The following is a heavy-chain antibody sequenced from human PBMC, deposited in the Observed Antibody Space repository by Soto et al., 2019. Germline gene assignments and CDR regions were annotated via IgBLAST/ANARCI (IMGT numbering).Heavy chain of an antibody. Sequence: ASVKVSFKASGYTFTSYYMHWVRQAPGQGLEWMGIINPSGGSTSYAQKFQGRVTMTRDTSTSTVYMELSSLRSEDTAVYYCARDYTFRGYCSSTSCYDEGWFDPWGQGTLVTVSS. CDR1: GYTFTSYY. V-gene: IGHV1-46*01. CDR2: INPSGGST. CDR3: ARDYTFRGYCSSTSCYDEGWFDP. D-gene: IGHD2-2*01. J-gene: IGHJ5*02.